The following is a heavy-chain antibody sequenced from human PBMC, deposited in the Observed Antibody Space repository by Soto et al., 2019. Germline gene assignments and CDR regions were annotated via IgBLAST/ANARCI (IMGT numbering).Heavy chain of an antibody. J-gene: IGHJ4*02. V-gene: IGHV3-21*01. CDR1: GFTFRRNN. D-gene: IGHD6-13*01. CDR2: ISSSGDYL. Sequence: GGSLRLSCAASGFTFRRNNMNWVRQAPGKGLEWVASISSSGDYLYYADSVKGRFIISRDNFQNSLFLQMNNLRADDTAVYYFVRTVEDEDGAAAAWFYFENWGQGTPVTVSS. CDR3: VRTVEDEDGAAAAWFYFEN.